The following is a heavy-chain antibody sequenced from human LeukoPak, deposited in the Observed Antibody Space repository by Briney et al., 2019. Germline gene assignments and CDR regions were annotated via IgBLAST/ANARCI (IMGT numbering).Heavy chain of an antibody. D-gene: IGHD6-13*01. CDR3: AKDDNSWSLDY. CDR1: GFTFSHYW. V-gene: IGHV3-7*01. J-gene: IGHJ4*02. Sequence: PGGSLRLSCAASGFTFSHYWMSWVRQAPGKGLERVASIKQDGSQKYYGDSVKGRFTISRDNAKNSLYLQMNSLRAEDTAFYYCAKDDNSWSLDYWGQETLVTVSS. CDR2: IKQDGSQK.